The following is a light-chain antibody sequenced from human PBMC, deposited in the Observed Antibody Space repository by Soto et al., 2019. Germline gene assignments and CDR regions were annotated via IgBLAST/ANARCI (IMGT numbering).Light chain of an antibody. CDR3: SAFTGTTYV. CDR2: DVS. CDR1: SSDVGGNKY. Sequence: QSVLTQPASVSGSPGQSITISCTGTSSDVGGNKYVSWYQHYPGKAPKLMICDVSNRPSGVSNRFSGSKSGNTASLTISGLQAEDEADYYCSAFTGTTYVFGTGTKHRP. V-gene: IGLV2-14*03. J-gene: IGLJ1*01.